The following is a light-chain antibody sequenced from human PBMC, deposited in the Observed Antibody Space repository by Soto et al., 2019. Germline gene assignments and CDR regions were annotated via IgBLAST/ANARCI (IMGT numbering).Light chain of an antibody. CDR3: GTWDSSLSAVV. Sequence: QSVLTQPPSGSAAPGQTVTISCSGSRSNIWNNYVSWYQQLPGTAPKLLIYDNNKRPSGIPDRFSGSKSGTSATLGITGLQTGDEADYYCGTWDSSLSAVVFGGGTQLTVL. V-gene: IGLV1-51*01. J-gene: IGLJ2*01. CDR1: RSNIWNNY. CDR2: DNN.